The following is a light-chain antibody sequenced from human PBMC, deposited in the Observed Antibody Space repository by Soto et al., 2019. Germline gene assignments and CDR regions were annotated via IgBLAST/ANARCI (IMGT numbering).Light chain of an antibody. CDR3: QEYGSAPWT. V-gene: IGKV3-20*01. CDR1: ESVSSNY. J-gene: IGKJ1*01. Sequence: IVLTQSPGTLSSSPGERATLSCRASESVSSNYLAWYQQRPGQAPRLLIYAASNRARGISDRFGGSGSGTHFTLTVGRLEPEEFAGYYCQEYGSAPWTFGQGTKV. CDR2: AAS.